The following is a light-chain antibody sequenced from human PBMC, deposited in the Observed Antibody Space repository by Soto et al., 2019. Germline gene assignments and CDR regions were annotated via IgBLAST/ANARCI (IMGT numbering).Light chain of an antibody. J-gene: IGKJ1*01. V-gene: IGKV3-11*01. Sequence: ELSQSPATVSLYTGERATLPCRASQSVSSYLAWYQQKPVQATTLLIYDASNRATGSAARFSGSGCGTDLTLTISSRQPQDFAVYYYYQHSNSLPWTFGQGTKVDIK. CDR1: QSVSSY. CDR2: DAS. CDR3: YQHSNSLPWT.